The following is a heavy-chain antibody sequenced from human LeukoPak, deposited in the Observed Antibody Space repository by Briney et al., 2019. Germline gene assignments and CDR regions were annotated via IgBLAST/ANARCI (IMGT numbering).Heavy chain of an antibody. J-gene: IGHJ1*01. CDR1: GYTFTGYY. D-gene: IGHD2-2*02. CDR3: ARADLRSLLGYCSSTSCYTWDFQH. Sequence: GASVKVSCKASGYTFTGYYMHWVRQAPGQGLEWMGWINPKSGGTTYAQKFQGRVTITADESTSTAYMELSSLRSEDTAVYYCARADLRSLLGYCSSTSCYTWDFQHWGQGTLVTVSS. CDR2: INPKSGGT. V-gene: IGHV1-2*02.